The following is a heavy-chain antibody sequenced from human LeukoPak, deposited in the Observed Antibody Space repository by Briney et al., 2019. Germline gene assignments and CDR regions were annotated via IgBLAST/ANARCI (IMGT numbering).Heavy chain of an antibody. V-gene: IGHV1-18*01. CDR3: AREFQGGSYFRVSSAFDI. CDR1: GYTFTSYG. Sequence: ASVKVSCKASGYTFTSYGISWVRQALGQGLEWMGWISAYNGNTNYAQKLQGRVTMTTDTSTSTAYMELRSLRSDDTAVYYCAREFQGGSYFRVSSAFDIWGQGTMVTVSS. CDR2: ISAYNGNT. J-gene: IGHJ3*02. D-gene: IGHD1-26*01.